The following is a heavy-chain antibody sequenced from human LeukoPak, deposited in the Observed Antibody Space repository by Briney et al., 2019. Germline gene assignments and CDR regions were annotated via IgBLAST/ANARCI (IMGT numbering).Heavy chain of an antibody. D-gene: IGHD3-16*01. CDR2: FHNSGTS. V-gene: IGHV4-59*11. J-gene: IGHJ4*02. CDR3: TRGAGWLIDY. Sequence: SETLSLTCTVSTGSINSHYWSWIRQSPGKGLEWIGYFHNSGTSTYNPSLKSRVTISADTSKNQFSLKLNSLTTADTAVYYCTRGAGWLIDYWGQGILVTVSS. CDR1: TGSINSHY.